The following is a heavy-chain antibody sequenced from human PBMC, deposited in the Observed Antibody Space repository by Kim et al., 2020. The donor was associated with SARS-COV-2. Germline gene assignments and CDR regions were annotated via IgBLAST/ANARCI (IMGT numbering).Heavy chain of an antibody. J-gene: IGHJ6*01. Sequence: GGSLRLSCAASGFTFSSYAMHWVRQAPGKGLEWVAVISYDGSNKYYADSVKGRFTISRDNSKNTLYLQMNSLRAEDTAVYYCARDRVPAAILYYYYYYG. V-gene: IGHV3-30-3*01. CDR3: ARDRVPAAILYYYYYYG. CDR1: GFTFSSYA. D-gene: IGHD2-2*02. CDR2: ISYDGSNK.